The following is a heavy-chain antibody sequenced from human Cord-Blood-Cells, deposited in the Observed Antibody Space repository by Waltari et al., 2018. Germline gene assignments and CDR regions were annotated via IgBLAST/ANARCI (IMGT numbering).Heavy chain of an antibody. CDR1: GGSISSYS. D-gene: IGHD3-10*01. V-gene: IGHV4-59*01. Sequence: QVQLQESGPGLVKPSETLSLTCTVSGGSISSYSWSWIRQPPGKGLEWIGYIYYSGSTNYTPSLKSRVTISVDTSKNQFSLKLSSVTAADTAVYYCARVTSWAFDIWGQGTMVTVSS. CDR3: ARVTSWAFDI. J-gene: IGHJ3*02. CDR2: IYYSGST.